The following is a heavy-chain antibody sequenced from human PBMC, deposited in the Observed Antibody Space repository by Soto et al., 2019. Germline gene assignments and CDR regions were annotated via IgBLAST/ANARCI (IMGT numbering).Heavy chain of an antibody. CDR2: IGASGSI. J-gene: IGHJ3*02. CDR3: AKVPYYGVNGFDI. V-gene: IGHV3-23*01. Sequence: EVQLLESGGGLVQPGGSLRLSCAASGFTFSTYAMNWVRQAPGKGLEWVSTIGASGSIYYADSVKGRFTISRDNSKNTLYLQMNSLRAEDTAVYYCAKVPYYGVNGFDIWGQGTVVTVSS. D-gene: IGHD3-22*01. CDR1: GFTFSTYA.